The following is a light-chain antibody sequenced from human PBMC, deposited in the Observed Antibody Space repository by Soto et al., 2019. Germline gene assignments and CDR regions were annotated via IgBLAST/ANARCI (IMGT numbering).Light chain of an antibody. Sequence: EIALTQFPGTLSLSPGATATVSCRASQSVGSNYLAWYQQRPGQPPNLLIFGASHRAPDIPDRFSGSGSGTDFTLTISSLEPEDFAVYFCQKYGSSPTSFGQGTKLDIK. V-gene: IGKV3-20*01. J-gene: IGKJ1*01. CDR2: GAS. CDR3: QKYGSSPTS. CDR1: QSVGSNY.